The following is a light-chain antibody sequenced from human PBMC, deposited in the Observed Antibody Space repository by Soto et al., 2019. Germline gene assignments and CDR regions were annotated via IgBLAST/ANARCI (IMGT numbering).Light chain of an antibody. J-gene: IGLJ1*01. CDR2: HVT. CDR1: SSDIGHYDY. CDR3: CSLTPRHTYV. Sequence: QAALTQPASVSGSPGQSITISCTGTSSDIGHYDYVSWYQQHPGKAPKLMIYHVTYRPSGVSNRYSGSKSGNSASLTISGLQADDEADYYCCSLTPRHTYVFGSGTKVTVL. V-gene: IGLV2-14*03.